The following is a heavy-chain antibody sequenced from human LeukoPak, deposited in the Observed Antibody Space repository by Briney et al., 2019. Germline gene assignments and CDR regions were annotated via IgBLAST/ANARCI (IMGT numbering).Heavy chain of an antibody. CDR3: ARGYNWGSPTRNFYYLDV. Sequence: PSETLSLTCTVSGGSISSYYWSWIRQPAGKGLEWIGRIYTSGSTNYNPSLKSRVTMSVDTSKNQFSLKLRSVTAADPAVYYCARGYNWGSPTRNFYYLDVWGKGTTVTVSS. CDR2: IYTSGST. J-gene: IGHJ6*03. V-gene: IGHV4-4*07. CDR1: GGSISSYY. D-gene: IGHD7-27*01.